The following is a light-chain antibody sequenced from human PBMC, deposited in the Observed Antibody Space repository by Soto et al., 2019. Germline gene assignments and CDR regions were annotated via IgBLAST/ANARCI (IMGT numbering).Light chain of an antibody. V-gene: IGKV2-28*01. CDR3: MQALQTPPWT. J-gene: IGKJ1*01. Sequence: DIVMTQSPLSLPVTPGEPASISCRSSQSLLHSNGYNYLDWYLQKPGQSPQLLIYLGSNRASGVPDRFSGSGSGTDFTLKISRVKAEDVGVYYCMQALQTPPWTFGQGTKVDIK. CDR2: LGS. CDR1: QSLLHSNGYNY.